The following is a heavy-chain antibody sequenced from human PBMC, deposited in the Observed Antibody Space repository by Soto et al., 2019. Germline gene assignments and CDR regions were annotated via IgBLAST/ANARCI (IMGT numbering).Heavy chain of an antibody. Sequence: ESGGGLVKPGGSLRLSCIGSGFTFSNAWMNWVRQAPGKGLEWVGRIKSKPDGGTTDYAAPVKGRFTISRDDSKNTVYLQMNSLKTEDTALYYCVTGQYCDYWGQGTLVTVSS. J-gene: IGHJ4*02. CDR1: GFTFSNAW. CDR2: IKSKPDGGTT. CDR3: VTGQYCDY. V-gene: IGHV3-15*01.